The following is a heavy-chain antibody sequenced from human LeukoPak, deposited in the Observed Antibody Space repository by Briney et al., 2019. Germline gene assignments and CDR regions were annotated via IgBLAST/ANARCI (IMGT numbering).Heavy chain of an antibody. CDR1: GGTFNSYS. D-gene: IGHD3-10*01. CDR3: ARGDYASGSYYNENYFDY. Sequence: ASVKVSCKASGGTFNSYSITWVRQAPGQGLEWRGGIIPIFGTENYAQKFQGRVTITADESTSTAYMEVSSLRSEDTAVYYCARGDYASGSYYNENYFDYWGQGTLVTVSS. V-gene: IGHV1-69*01. CDR2: IIPIFGTE. J-gene: IGHJ4*02.